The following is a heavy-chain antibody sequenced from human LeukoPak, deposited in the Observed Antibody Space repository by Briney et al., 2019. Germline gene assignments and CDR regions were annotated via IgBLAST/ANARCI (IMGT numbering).Heavy chain of an antibody. CDR3: VREGIYGGNSDPDY. CDR2: IGSTSTTI. Sequence: GESLKISCAASGFTFSSYSMNWVRQAPGKGLEWVSYIGSTSTTIYYADSVKGRFTISRDNAKNSLYLQMNRLRDEDTAVYYCVREGIYGGNSDPDYWGQGTLVTVSS. V-gene: IGHV3-48*02. J-gene: IGHJ4*02. D-gene: IGHD4-23*01. CDR1: GFTFSSYS.